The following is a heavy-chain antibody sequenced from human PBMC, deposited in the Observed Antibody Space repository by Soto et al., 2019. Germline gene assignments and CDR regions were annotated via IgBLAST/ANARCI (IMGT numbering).Heavy chain of an antibody. CDR2: IKQDGSEK. CDR3: ARDMGVFWSGYPEGGFDY. J-gene: IGHJ4*02. D-gene: IGHD3-3*01. V-gene: IGHV3-7*01. Sequence: EAQLVESGGGLVQPGGSLRLSCAASGFTFTNYWMSWVRQAPGKGLEWVANIKQDGSEKYYADSAKGRFIISRDNAKTSLYLQMNSLRAEDTAGYYCARDMGVFWSGYPEGGFDYWGQGTPVTVSS. CDR1: GFTFTNYW.